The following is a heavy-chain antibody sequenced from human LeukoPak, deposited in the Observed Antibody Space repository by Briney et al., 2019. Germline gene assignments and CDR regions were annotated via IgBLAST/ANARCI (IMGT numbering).Heavy chain of an antibody. CDR2: INHSGST. V-gene: IGHV4-34*01. Sequence: SETLSLTCAVYGGSFSGYYWSWIPQPPGKGLEWIGEINHSGSTNYNPSLKSRVTISVDTSKNQFSLKLSSVTAADTAVYYCARADGTDYWGQGTLVTVSS. J-gene: IGHJ4*02. CDR3: ARADGTDY. CDR1: GGSFSGYY.